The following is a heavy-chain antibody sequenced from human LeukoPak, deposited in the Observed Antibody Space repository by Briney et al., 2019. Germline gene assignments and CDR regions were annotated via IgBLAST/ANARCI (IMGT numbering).Heavy chain of an antibody. V-gene: IGHV3-53*01. CDR3: ASSVIAAAGTAAFDI. CDR1: GFTVSSNY. J-gene: IGHJ3*02. D-gene: IGHD6-13*01. CDR2: LYRGGTT. Sequence: GGSLRLSCAASGFTVSSNYMSWVRQAPGKGLDWVSVLYRGGTTYYADSVKGRFTISRDNSKNTLFLQMNSLRAEDTAVYYCASSVIAAAGTAAFDIWGQGTMVTVSS.